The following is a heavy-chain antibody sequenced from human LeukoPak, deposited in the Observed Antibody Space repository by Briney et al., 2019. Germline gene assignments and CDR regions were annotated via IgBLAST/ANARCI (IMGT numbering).Heavy chain of an antibody. CDR2: IRSKAYGGTT. Sequence: PGGSLRLSCTVSGFTFGDYAMSWVRQAPGKGLEWVGFIRSKAYGGTTEYAASVKGRFTISRDGSKSIAYLQMNSLKTEDTAVYYCTRSPFGRVPAAYYYYYYMEVWGKGTTVTVSS. D-gene: IGHD2-2*01. CDR1: GFTFGDYA. CDR3: TRSPFGRVPAAYYYYYYMEV. V-gene: IGHV3-49*04. J-gene: IGHJ6*03.